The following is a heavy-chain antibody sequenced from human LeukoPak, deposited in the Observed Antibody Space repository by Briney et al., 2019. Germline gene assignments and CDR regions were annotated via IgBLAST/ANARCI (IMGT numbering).Heavy chain of an antibody. CDR3: ARDLSLIALTD. J-gene: IGHJ4*02. CDR2: IQFDGNGE. V-gene: IGHV3-30*02. Sequence: GGSLRLSCAASGFTFSSYGMHWVCQAPGTGLEWVAFIQFDGNGEYYADSVKGRFTISRDNSKNTVYLQMNSLRAEDTAVYYCARDLSLIALTDWGQGTLVTVSS. D-gene: IGHD3-22*01. CDR1: GFTFSSYG.